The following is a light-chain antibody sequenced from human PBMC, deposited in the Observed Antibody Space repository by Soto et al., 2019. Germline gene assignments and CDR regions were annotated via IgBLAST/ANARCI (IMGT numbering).Light chain of an antibody. V-gene: IGKV3-20*01. CDR2: GAS. Sequence: EIVLTQSPGTLSLSPGERATLSCRASQSVNNNYLAWHQQKPGQAPRLLIYGASIRATGIPDRFSGSGSGKDFTLTISRLEPEDFAVYYCQQYTSSQLTFGGGTTVEIK. CDR3: QQYTSSQLT. CDR1: QSVNNNY. J-gene: IGKJ4*01.